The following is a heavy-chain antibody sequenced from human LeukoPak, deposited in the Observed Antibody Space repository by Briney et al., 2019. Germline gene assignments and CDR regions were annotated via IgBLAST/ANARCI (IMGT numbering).Heavy chain of an antibody. J-gene: IGHJ4*02. V-gene: IGHV4-39*02. Sequence: SETLSLTCTVSSASINSGPYYWAWIRQSPGKALEWIGSISYSGTTYYNPSLKSRVTISVDTSKNHFSLKLSSVTAAGTAVYYCAANSADYNTLGSSYKVWGQGTLVTVSS. CDR1: SASINSGPYY. CDR2: ISYSGTT. CDR3: AANSADYNTLGSSYKV. D-gene: IGHD3-10*01.